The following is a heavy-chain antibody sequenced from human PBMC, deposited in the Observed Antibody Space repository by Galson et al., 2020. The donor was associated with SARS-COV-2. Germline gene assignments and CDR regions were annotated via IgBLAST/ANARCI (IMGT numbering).Heavy chain of an antibody. Sequence: GSLKISCKGSGYSFTSYWIGWVRQMSGKGPEWLGVIYPGDSDTRYSPSFPGQVTISADRSISTAYLQWSSLKASDTAVYYCAKEVWVGNYYYGMDVWGQGTTVTVSS. CDR1: GYSFTSYW. V-gene: IGHV5-51*01. J-gene: IGHJ6*02. D-gene: IGHD2-15*01. CDR2: IYPGDSDT. CDR3: AKEVWVGNYYYGMDV.